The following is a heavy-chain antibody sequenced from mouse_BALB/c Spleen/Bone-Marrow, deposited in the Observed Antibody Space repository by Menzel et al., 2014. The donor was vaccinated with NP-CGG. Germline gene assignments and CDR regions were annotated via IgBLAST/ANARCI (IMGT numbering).Heavy chain of an antibody. CDR2: INPSTGYT. V-gene: IGHV1-7*01. Sequence: VQLQQSGAELAKPGASVKMSCKASGYTFTTYWMHWIKQRPVQGLEWIGYINPSTGYTEYNQKFKDKATLTADKSSSTAYMQLSSLTSEDSAVYYCARRGYYGTNYDFDFWGQGTTLTVSS. CDR3: ARRGYYGTNYDFDF. J-gene: IGHJ2*01. D-gene: IGHD1-1*01. CDR1: GYTFTTYW.